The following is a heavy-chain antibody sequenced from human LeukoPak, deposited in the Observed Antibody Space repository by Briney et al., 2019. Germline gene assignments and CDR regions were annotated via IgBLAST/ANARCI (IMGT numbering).Heavy chain of an antibody. CDR2: IGTASDT. V-gene: IGHV3-13*01. J-gene: IGHJ6*03. CDR1: GFPFSSLD. Sequence: GGSLGLSCAASGFPFSSLDMHWVRKPTGQGLDGAPTIGTASDTYYPGSVEGRFTLSRDNAKNSLYLQMNSLTAGDTAVYYCARGPPRGKYYYMDVWGKGTTVTVSS. CDR3: ARGPPRGKYYYMDV. D-gene: IGHD1-1*01.